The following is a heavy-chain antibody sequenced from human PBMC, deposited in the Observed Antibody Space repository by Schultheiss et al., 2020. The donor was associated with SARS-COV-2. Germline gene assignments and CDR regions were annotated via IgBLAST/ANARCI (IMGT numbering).Heavy chain of an antibody. Sequence: SQTLSLTCVISGDSVSSNTVAWNWIRQSSSRGLEWLGRTYHRSKWYNDYAVSLKGRIIINPDTSKNQFSLQLTSVTPEDTAVYYCARGPSGSYFYGLDVWGQGTLVTVSS. J-gene: IGHJ4*02. D-gene: IGHD3-10*01. CDR3: ARGPSGSYFYGLDV. V-gene: IGHV6-1*01. CDR2: TYHRSKWYN. CDR1: GDSVSSNTVA.